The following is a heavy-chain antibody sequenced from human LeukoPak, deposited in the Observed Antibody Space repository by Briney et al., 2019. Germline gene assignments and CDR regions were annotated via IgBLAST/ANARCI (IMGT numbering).Heavy chain of an antibody. D-gene: IGHD3-9*01. Sequence: PGGSLRLSCAASGFTFDDYAMHWVRQAPGKGLEWVSLISGDGGRTYYADSVKGGFTISRDNSKKSLYMQMNSLREEDTALYYCAKDMGLRYFDWSGPGWFDHWGQGTLVTVSS. CDR2: ISGDGGRT. CDR3: AKDMGLRYFDWSGPGWFDH. CDR1: GFTFDDYA. V-gene: IGHV3-43*02. J-gene: IGHJ5*02.